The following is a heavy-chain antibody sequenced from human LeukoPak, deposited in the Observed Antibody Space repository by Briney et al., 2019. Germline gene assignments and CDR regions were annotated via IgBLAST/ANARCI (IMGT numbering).Heavy chain of an antibody. J-gene: IGHJ5*02. V-gene: IGHV1-2*02. Sequence: GASVKVSCKASGYTFTGYYMHWARQAPGQGLEWMGWINPNSGGTNYAQKFQGRVTTTRDTSISTAYMELSRLRSDDTAVYYCARVGWELGWFDPWGQGTLVTVSS. CDR2: INPNSGGT. CDR1: GYTFTGYY. CDR3: ARVGWELGWFDP. D-gene: IGHD4-23*01.